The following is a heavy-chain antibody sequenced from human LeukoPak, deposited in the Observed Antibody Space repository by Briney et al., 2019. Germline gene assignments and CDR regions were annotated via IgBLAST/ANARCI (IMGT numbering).Heavy chain of an antibody. D-gene: IGHD6-13*01. CDR2: IGGSGSST. V-gene: IGHV3-23*01. J-gene: IGHJ4*02. CDR3: AKGSAAVRPYYFDY. CDR1: GFTFSIYP. Sequence: GGSLRLSCAASGFTFSIYPMSWVRQAPGKGLEWVSAIGGSGSSTYYADSVKGRFTISRDNSKNTLYLQMSSLRADDAAVYYCAKGSAAVRPYYFDYWGQGTLVTVSS.